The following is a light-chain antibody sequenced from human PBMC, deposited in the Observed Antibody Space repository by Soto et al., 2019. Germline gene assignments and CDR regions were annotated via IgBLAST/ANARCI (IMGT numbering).Light chain of an antibody. CDR2: GAS. Sequence: IQLTQSPSSLSASVGERVTITCRASPAIARFLAWYQQKPGTAPKLLIYGASTLQSGVPSRFSGSRSGTDYTLTIASLQPEDFATYYCQQLNGSPWTFGQGTKVEIK. CDR3: QQLNGSPWT. J-gene: IGKJ1*01. V-gene: IGKV1-9*01. CDR1: PAIARF.